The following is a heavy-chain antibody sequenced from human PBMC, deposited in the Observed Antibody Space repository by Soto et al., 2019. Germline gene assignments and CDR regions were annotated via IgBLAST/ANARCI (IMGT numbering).Heavy chain of an antibody. CDR3: ARDDGVGRYYYDSRGGPYYYYGMDV. CDR1: GFTFSSYW. J-gene: IGHJ6*02. V-gene: IGHV3-7*01. CDR2: IKQDGSEK. D-gene: IGHD3-22*01. Sequence: PGGSLRLSCAASGFTFSSYWMSWVRQAPGEGLEWVANIKQDGSEKYYVDSVKGRFTISRDNAKNSLYLQMNSLRAEDTAVYYCARDDGVGRYYYDSRGGPYYYYGMDVWGQGTTVTVSS.